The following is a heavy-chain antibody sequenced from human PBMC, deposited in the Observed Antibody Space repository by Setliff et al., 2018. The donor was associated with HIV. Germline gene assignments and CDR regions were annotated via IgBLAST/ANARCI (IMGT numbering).Heavy chain of an antibody. V-gene: IGHV4-4*09. CDR1: GGSIGVDC. CDR3: ARLPRGPWRWDY. Sequence: SETLSLTCTVSGGSIGVDCWSWIRQPPGKGLEWIGYIYSNGITRYNSSLKSRVTISLDTSKIEFSLTLKSVTAADTAIYYCARLPRGPWRWDYWGQGMLVTVS. CDR2: IYSNGIT. J-gene: IGHJ4*02. D-gene: IGHD5-12*01.